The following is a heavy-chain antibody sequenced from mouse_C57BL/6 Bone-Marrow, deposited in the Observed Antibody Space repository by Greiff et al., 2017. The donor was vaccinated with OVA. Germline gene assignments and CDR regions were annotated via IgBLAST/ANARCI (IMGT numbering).Heavy chain of an antibody. J-gene: IGHJ4*01. CDR1: GFTFSDYG. D-gene: IGHD2-4*01. CDR3: ARPKITTGYYAMDY. CDR2: ISSGSSTI. Sequence: DVMLVESGGGLVKPGGSLKLSCAASGFTFSDYGMHWVRQAPEKGLEWVAYISSGSSTIYYADTVKGRFTISRDNAKNTLFLQMTSLRSEDTAMYYCARPKITTGYYAMDYWGQGTSVTVSS. V-gene: IGHV5-17*01.